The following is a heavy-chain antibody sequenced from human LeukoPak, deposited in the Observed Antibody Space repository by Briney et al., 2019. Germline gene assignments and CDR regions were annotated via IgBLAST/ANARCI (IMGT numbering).Heavy chain of an antibody. CDR3: ARDWGLAHDY. CDR1: GFTFSAYW. J-gene: IGHJ4*02. Sequence: GESLSLSCAASGFTFSAYWMSWIRQAPGKGLEWVSVIYSGGSTYYADSVKGRFTISRDNSKNTLYLQMNSLRAEDTAVYYCARDWGLAHDYWGQGTLVTVSS. V-gene: IGHV3-53*01. D-gene: IGHD3-16*01. CDR2: IYSGGST.